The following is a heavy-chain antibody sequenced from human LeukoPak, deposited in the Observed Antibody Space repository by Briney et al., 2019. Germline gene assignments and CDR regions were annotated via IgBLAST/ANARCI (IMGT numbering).Heavy chain of an antibody. V-gene: IGHV3-74*01. Sequence: GGSLRLSCAASGFTFSSYWMHWVRQAPGKGLVWVSRINSDGSSTSYADSVKGRFTISRDNAKNSLYLQMNSLRAEDTAVYYCAREYSSSPYYYYYYMDVWGKGTTVTVSS. J-gene: IGHJ6*03. D-gene: IGHD6-6*01. CDR3: AREYSSSPYYYYYYMDV. CDR2: INSDGSST. CDR1: GFTFSSYW.